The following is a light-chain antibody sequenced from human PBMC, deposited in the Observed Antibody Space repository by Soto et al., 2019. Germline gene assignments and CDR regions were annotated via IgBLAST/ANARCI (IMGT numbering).Light chain of an antibody. J-gene: IGLJ3*02. CDR1: SSDVGGYNY. V-gene: IGLV2-8*01. CDR3: SSHAGISNVV. CDR2: DVT. Sequence: QSVLTQPPSASGSPGQSVTISCTGTSSDVGGYNYVSWYQQHPGKAPKLIIYDVTKRPSGVPDRFSGSKSGNTASLTVSGLLAEDEADYYCSSHAGISNVVFGGGTKVTVL.